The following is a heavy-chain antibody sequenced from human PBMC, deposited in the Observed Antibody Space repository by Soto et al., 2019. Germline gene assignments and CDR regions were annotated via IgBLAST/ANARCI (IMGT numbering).Heavy chain of an antibody. CDR3: AKDMGSGWPYYYYYGMDV. V-gene: IGHV3-9*01. Sequence: SLRLCCAASGFTFDDYAMHWVRQAPGKGLEWVSGISWNSGSIGYADSVKGRFTISRDNAKNSLYLQMNSLRAEDTALYYCAKDMGSGWPYYYYYGMDVWGQGTTVTVSS. J-gene: IGHJ6*02. CDR2: ISWNSGSI. D-gene: IGHD6-19*01. CDR1: GFTFDDYA.